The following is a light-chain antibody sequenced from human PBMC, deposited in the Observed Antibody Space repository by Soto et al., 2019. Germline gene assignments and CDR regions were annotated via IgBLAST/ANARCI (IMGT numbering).Light chain of an antibody. J-gene: IGKJ2*01. Sequence: EIVMTQSPGTLSLSPGERATLSCRASRSVSSRFLAWYQQKPGQAPRLLIYGASSSATGIPDRFSGSGSGTDFSLTISRLEPEDVAVYYCQQYGSSPPYTFGQGTKLEIK. CDR2: GAS. CDR1: RSVSSRF. V-gene: IGKV3-20*01. CDR3: QQYGSSPPYT.